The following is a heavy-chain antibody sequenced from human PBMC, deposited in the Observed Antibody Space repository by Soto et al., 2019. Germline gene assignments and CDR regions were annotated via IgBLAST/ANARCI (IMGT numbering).Heavy chain of an antibody. V-gene: IGHV4-34*01. CDR1: GGSFSGYY. CDR3: ARRREDIVVVPAAIPFFDY. CDR2: INHSGST. Sequence: SETLYLTCAVYGGSFSGYYWSWIRQPPGKGLEWIGEINHSGSTNYNPSLKSRVTISVDTSKNQFSLKLSSVTAADTAVYYCARRREDIVVVPAAIPFFDYWGQGTLVTVSS. J-gene: IGHJ4*02. D-gene: IGHD2-2*01.